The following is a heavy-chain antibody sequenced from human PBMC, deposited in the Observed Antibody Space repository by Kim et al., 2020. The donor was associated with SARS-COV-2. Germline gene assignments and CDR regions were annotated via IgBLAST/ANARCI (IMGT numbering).Heavy chain of an antibody. Sequence: SVKGRFTISRDNSKNTLYLQMNSLRAEDTAVYYCARDPSKIVGAPTYFDYWGQGTLVTVSS. V-gene: IGHV3-30*07. J-gene: IGHJ4*02. D-gene: IGHD1-26*01. CDR3: ARDPSKIVGAPTYFDY.